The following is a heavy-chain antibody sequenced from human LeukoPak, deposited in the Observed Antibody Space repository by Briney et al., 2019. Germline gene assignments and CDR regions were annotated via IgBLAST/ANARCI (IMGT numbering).Heavy chain of an antibody. V-gene: IGHV3-23*01. CDR3: ARDDGYWYFDL. J-gene: IGHJ2*01. D-gene: IGHD5-24*01. CDR1: GFPFSSYA. CDR2: ISGSGGST. Sequence: GSLRLSCAASGFPFSSYAMSWVRQAPGKGLEWVSAISGSGGSTYYADSVKGRFTISRDNSKNTLYLQMNSLRAEDTAVYYCARDDGYWYFDLWGRGTLVTVSS.